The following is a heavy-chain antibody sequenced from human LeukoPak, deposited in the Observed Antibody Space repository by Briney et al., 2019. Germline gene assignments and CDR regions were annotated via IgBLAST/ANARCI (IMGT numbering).Heavy chain of an antibody. J-gene: IGHJ4*02. D-gene: IGHD3-22*01. Sequence: GASVKVSCKASGGTFSSYAISWVRQAPGQGLEWMGRIIPILGIANYAQKFQGRVTITADKSTSTAYMELSSPRSEDTAVYYCARDTGVVITTGVDYWGQGTLVTVSS. V-gene: IGHV1-69*04. CDR2: IIPILGIA. CDR1: GGTFSSYA. CDR3: ARDTGVVITTGVDY.